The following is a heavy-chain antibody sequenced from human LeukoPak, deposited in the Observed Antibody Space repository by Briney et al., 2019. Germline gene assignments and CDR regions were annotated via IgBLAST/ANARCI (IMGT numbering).Heavy chain of an antibody. V-gene: IGHV3-7*01. CDR1: GFTFSSYW. CDR3: ARDSSDAYNPEPGY. J-gene: IGHJ4*02. D-gene: IGHD5-24*01. CDR2: IKQDGSEK. Sequence: PGGSLRLSCAASGFTFSSYWMSWVRQAPGKGLEWVANIKQDGSEKYYVDSVKGRFTISRDNAKNSLYLQMNSLRAEDTAVYYCARDSSDAYNPEPGYWGQGTLVTVSS.